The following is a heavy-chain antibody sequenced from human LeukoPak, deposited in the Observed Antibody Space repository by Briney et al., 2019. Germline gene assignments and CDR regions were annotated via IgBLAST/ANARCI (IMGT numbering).Heavy chain of an antibody. V-gene: IGHV1-8*01. CDR1: GYTFTSYD. CDR2: MDPNSGNT. CDR3: ARIHGEDRDY. J-gene: IGHJ4*02. Sequence: ASVKVSCKASGYTFTSYDIIWVRQATGQGLEWMGWMDPNSGNTGYAQKFQGRVTMTRNTSISTAYMELSSLRSEDTAVYYCARIHGEDRDYWGQGTLVTVSS. D-gene: IGHD4-17*01.